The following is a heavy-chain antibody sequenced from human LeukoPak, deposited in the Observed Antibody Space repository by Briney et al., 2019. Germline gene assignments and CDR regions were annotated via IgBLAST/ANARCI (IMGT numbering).Heavy chain of an antibody. D-gene: IGHD3-16*02. J-gene: IGHJ2*01. CDR1: GGSISSGSCY. Sequence: PSQTLSLTCTVSGGSISSGSCYWSWIRQPAGKGLEWIGRIYTSGSTNYNPSLKSRVTISADTSKNQFSLKLSSVTAADTAVYYCARDYPYWYFDLWGRGTLVTVSS. V-gene: IGHV4-61*02. CDR2: IYTSGST. CDR3: ARDYPYWYFDL.